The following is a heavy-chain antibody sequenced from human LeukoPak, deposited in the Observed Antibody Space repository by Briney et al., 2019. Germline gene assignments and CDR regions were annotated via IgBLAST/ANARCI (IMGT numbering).Heavy chain of an antibody. J-gene: IGHJ5*02. Sequence: KPSETLSLTCTVSGGSISSYYWSWIRQPPGKGLEWIGYIYYSGSTNYNPSLKSRVTISVDTSKNQFSLKLSSVTAADTAVYCCARDAGSGGFGGRIWFDPWGQGTLVTVSS. CDR1: GGSISSYY. CDR3: ARDAGSGGFGGRIWFDP. CDR2: IYYSGST. V-gene: IGHV4-59*01. D-gene: IGHD2-15*01.